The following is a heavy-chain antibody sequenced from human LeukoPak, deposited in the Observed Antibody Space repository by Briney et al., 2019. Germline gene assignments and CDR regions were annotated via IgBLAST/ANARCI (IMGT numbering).Heavy chain of an antibody. Sequence: GRSLRLSCAASGFTFSSYAMHWVRQAPGKGLEWVAVISYDGSNKYYADSVKGRFTISRDNSKNTLYLQMHSLRAEDTAVYYCATLTTVRDYWGQGTLVTVSS. CDR2: ISYDGSNK. V-gene: IGHV3-30-3*01. CDR1: GFTFSSYA. J-gene: IGHJ4*02. CDR3: ATLTTVRDY. D-gene: IGHD4-17*01.